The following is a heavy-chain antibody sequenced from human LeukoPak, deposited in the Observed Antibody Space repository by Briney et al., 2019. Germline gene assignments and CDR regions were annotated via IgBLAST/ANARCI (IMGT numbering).Heavy chain of an antibody. D-gene: IGHD2-15*01. CDR1: GYSISSGYY. V-gene: IGHV4-38-2*02. J-gene: IGHJ4*02. CDR2: IYHSGST. CDR3: ARAEAARLCAFDY. Sequence: PSETLSLTCTVSGYSISSGYYWGWIRPPPGKGLEWIGSIYHSGSTYYNPSLKSRVTISVDTSKNQFSLKLSSVTAADTAVYYCARAEAARLCAFDYWGQGTLVTVSS.